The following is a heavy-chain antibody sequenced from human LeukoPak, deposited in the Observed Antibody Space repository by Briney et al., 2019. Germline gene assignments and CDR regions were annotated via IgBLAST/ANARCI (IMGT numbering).Heavy chain of an antibody. D-gene: IGHD3-22*01. J-gene: IGHJ4*02. CDR3: ARGTWAGYYYDSSGYYYPGYFDY. CDR1: GGSFSGYY. V-gene: IGHV4-34*01. CDR2: INHSGST. Sequence: SETLSLTCAVYGGSFSGYYWSWIRQPPGKGLEWIGEINHSGSTNYNPSLKSRVTISVDTSKNQFSLKLISVTAADTAVYYCARGTWAGYYYDSSGYYYPGYFDYWGQGTLVTVSS.